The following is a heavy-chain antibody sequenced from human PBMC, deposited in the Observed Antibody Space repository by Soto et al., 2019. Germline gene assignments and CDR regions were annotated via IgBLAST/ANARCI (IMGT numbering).Heavy chain of an antibody. Sequence: QVQLVQSGTEVKKPWASVQISFKASGYLFITDGISWVRQAPGQVLEWMGFISGNNGDTNLAQKFQGRVTMTTDTHTTTDYMELKSLRSDDSAVDYCARESVLRGTYGFGFELWGQGTLVTVSS. CDR3: ARESVLRGTYGFGFEL. CDR2: ISGNNGDT. V-gene: IGHV1-18*01. D-gene: IGHD3-10*01. CDR1: GYLFITDG. J-gene: IGHJ4*03.